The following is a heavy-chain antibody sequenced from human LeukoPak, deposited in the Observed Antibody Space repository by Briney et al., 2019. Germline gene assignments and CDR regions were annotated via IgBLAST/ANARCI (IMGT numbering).Heavy chain of an antibody. V-gene: IGHV4-39*01. J-gene: IGHJ6*02. D-gene: IGHD1-7*01. CDR1: GGSISSSSYY. CDR2: IYYSGST. Sequence: SETLSLTCTVSGGSISSSSYYWGWIRQPPGKGLEWIGSIYYSGSTYYNPSLKSRVTISVDTSKSQFSLKLSSVTAADTAVYYCARVHAGTTIYYGMDVWGQGTTVTVSS. CDR3: ARVHAGTTIYYGMDV.